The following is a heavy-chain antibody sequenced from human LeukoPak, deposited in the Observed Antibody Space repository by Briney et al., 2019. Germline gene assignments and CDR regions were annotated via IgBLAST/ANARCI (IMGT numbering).Heavy chain of an antibody. CDR2: ISGSGGST. V-gene: IGHV3-23*01. J-gene: IGHJ4*02. Sequence: GGSLRLSCAASGFTFSSYAMSWVRQAPGKGLEWVSAISGSGGSTYYADSVKGRFTISRGNSKNTLYLQMNSLRAEDAAVYYCAKSYSSSWYYFDYWGQGTLVTVSS. CDR3: AKSYSSSWYYFDY. D-gene: IGHD6-13*01. CDR1: GFTFSSYA.